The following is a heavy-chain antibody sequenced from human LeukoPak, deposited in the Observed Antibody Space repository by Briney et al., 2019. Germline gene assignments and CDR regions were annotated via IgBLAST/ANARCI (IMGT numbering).Heavy chain of an antibody. CDR2: ITSSSTYI. D-gene: IGHD5-18*01. J-gene: IGHJ4*02. V-gene: IGHV3-21*01. CDR3: ARFRFVDTAMAGEFYFDY. Sequence: GGSLRLSCAASGFTFSNYNMNWVRQAPGKGLEWVSSITSSSTYIYYADSVKGRFTISRDNAKNSLYLQMNSLRAEDTAVYYCARFRFVDTAMAGEFYFDYWGQGTLVTVSS. CDR1: GFTFSNYN.